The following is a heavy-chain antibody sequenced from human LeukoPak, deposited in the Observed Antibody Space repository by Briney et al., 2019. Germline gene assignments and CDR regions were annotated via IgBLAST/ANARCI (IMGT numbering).Heavy chain of an antibody. J-gene: IGHJ4*02. V-gene: IGHV3-66*01. Sequence: PLGSLRLSCAASGVTVGDNYMNCVRQAPGKGLRWVSLIYSGGSTHYADSVKGRFTISRDNSKNTLYLQMNSLRVDDTAVYYCARDPPAVAANTYGWGQGTLVTVSS. D-gene: IGHD6-6*01. CDR3: ARDPPAVAANTYG. CDR1: GVTVGDNY. CDR2: IYSGGST.